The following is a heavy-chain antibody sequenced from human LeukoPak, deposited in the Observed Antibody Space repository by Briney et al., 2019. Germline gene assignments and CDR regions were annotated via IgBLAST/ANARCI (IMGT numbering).Heavy chain of an antibody. J-gene: IGHJ6*03. CDR2: INHSGST. CDR1: GGSFSGYY. CDR3: ARLLQMSFSYYYIDV. Sequence: SETLSLTCAVYGGSFSGYYWSWIRQPPGKGLEWIGEINHSGSTNYNPSLKSRVTISVDKSKNQFSLRLSSVTAADTAMYYCARLLQMSFSYYYIDVWGKGTTVSVSS. V-gene: IGHV4-34*01. D-gene: IGHD5-24*01.